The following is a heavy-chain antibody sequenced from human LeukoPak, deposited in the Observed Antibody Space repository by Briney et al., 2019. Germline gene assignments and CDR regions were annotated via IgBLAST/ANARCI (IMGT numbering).Heavy chain of an antibody. CDR2: ISGSGGST. Sequence: GGSLRLSCAASGFTFSSYAMSWVRQAPGKGLEWVSAISGSGGSTYYADSVKGRFTISRDNSKNTLYLQMNSLRAEDTAVYYCAKAYYDILIGYFPPGYWGQGTLVTVSS. J-gene: IGHJ4*02. CDR1: GFTFSSYA. CDR3: AKAYYDILIGYFPPGY. D-gene: IGHD3-9*01. V-gene: IGHV3-23*01.